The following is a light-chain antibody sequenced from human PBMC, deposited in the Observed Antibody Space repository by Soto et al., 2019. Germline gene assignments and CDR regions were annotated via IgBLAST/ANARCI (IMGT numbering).Light chain of an antibody. Sequence: EIEMTQSPSTLSVSPGERVTLSCRASQSISSYFAWYQQKPGQAPKLLIYNASTRDTGIPARFSGSGSGTEFTLTLSSRQSKDVAVYYCQQYNNWPPCTFGQGTKLEIK. CDR3: QQYNNWPPCT. V-gene: IGKV3-15*01. CDR1: QSISSY. J-gene: IGKJ2*02. CDR2: NAS.